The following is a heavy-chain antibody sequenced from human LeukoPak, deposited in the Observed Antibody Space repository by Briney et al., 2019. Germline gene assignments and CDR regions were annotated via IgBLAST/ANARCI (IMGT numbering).Heavy chain of an antibody. CDR2: IVVGSGNT. CDR3: AALVEMATFSLDY. CDR1: GFTFTSSA. J-gene: IGHJ4*02. V-gene: IGHV1-58*01. Sequence: SVKVSCKASGFTFTSSAVQWVRQARGQRLEWIGWIVVGSGNTNYAQKFQERVTITRDMSTSTAYMELSSLRSEDTAVCYCAALVEMATFSLDYWGQGTLVTVSS. D-gene: IGHD5-24*01.